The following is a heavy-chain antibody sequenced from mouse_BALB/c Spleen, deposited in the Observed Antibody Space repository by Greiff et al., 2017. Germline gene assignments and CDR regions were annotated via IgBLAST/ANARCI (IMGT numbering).Heavy chain of an antibody. J-gene: IGHJ2*01. CDR2: ISSGGSYT. CDR1: GFTFSSYG. CDR3: ARQGITTVVANSFSFDY. D-gene: IGHD1-1*01. V-gene: IGHV5-6*01. Sequence: EVMLVESGGDLVKPGGSLKLSCAASGFTFSSYGMSWVRQTPDKRLEWVATISSGGSYTYYPDSVKGRFTISRDNAKNTLYLQMSSLKSEDTAMYYCARQGITTVVANSFSFDYWGQGTTLTVSS.